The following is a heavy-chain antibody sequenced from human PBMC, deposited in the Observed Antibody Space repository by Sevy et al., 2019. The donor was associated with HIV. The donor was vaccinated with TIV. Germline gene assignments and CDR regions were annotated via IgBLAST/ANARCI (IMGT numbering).Heavy chain of an antibody. CDR3: ARDPGNSGNY. CDR2: ISHDERTT. J-gene: IGHJ4*02. CDR1: GFTFSTYA. Sequence: GGSLRLSCAASGFTFSTYAMHWLRQAPAKGLEWVAVISHDERTTYYADSVKGRFTISRDNSKNTLYLQMDSLRPEDTTTYYCARDPGNSGNYWGQGTLVTVSS. D-gene: IGHD1-1*01. V-gene: IGHV3-30*04.